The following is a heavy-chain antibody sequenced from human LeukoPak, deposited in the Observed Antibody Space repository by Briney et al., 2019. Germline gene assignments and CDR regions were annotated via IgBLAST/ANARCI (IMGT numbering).Heavy chain of an antibody. Sequence: SETLSLTCTVSGGSISSYYWSWIRQPPGKGLEWIGYIYSSGSTNYNPSLKSRVTISVDPSKNQFSLKLSSVTAADTAVYYCARRTYSSSWYSDYWGQGTLVTVSS. D-gene: IGHD6-13*01. J-gene: IGHJ4*02. CDR3: ARRTYSSSWYSDY. V-gene: IGHV4-59*08. CDR2: IYSSGST. CDR1: GGSISSYY.